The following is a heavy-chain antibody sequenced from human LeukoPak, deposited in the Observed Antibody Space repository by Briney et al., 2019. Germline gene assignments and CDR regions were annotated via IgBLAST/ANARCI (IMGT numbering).Heavy chain of an antibody. Sequence: GGSLRLSCAASGFTFSDYYMSWVRQAPGKGLEWVSVIYSGGSTYYADSVKGRFTISRDNSKNTLYLQMNSLRAEDTAVYYCARASFTSHFDYWGQGTLVTVSS. V-gene: IGHV3-53*01. CDR3: ARASFTSHFDY. CDR1: GFTFSDYY. D-gene: IGHD3-10*01. J-gene: IGHJ4*02. CDR2: IYSGGST.